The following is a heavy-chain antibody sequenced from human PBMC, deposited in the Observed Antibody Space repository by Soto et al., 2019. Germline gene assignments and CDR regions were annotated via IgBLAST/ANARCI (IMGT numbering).Heavy chain of an antibody. J-gene: IGHJ4*02. D-gene: IGHD2-8*02. CDR2: IYYSGST. CDR1: GGSISSGGYY. CDR3: ARDRRYCDHRVPFDY. Sequence: QVQLQESGPGLVKPSQTLSLTCTVSGGSISSGGYYWSWIRQHPGKGLEWIVYIYYSGSTYYNPSLKCRVTISVDTSKNQFSLKLSSVTAADTAVYYCARDRRYCDHRVPFDYWGQGTLVTVSS. V-gene: IGHV4-31*03.